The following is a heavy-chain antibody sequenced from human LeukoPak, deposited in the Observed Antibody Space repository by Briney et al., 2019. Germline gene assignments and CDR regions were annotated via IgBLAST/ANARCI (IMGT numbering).Heavy chain of an antibody. J-gene: IGHJ4*02. CDR2: IKQDGSEK. Sequence: GGSLRLSCAASGFTFSSFWMSWVRQAPGKGLEWVANIKQDGSEKYYVDSVKGRFTISRDNSKNTLYLQMNSLRAEDTAVYYCAKSLANYYDSSGSDYWGQGTLVTVSS. V-gene: IGHV3-7*01. CDR3: AKSLANYYDSSGSDY. CDR1: GFTFSSFW. D-gene: IGHD3-22*01.